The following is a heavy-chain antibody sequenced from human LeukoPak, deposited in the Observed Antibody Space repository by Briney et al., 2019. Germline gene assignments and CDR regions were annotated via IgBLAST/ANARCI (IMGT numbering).Heavy chain of an antibody. V-gene: IGHV3-21*01. CDR2: ISSRSSHI. J-gene: IGHJ6*02. CDR3: ARDGSAYDYYYYGMDV. Sequence: GGSLRLSCAASGFTLSSYTLNWVRQAPGKGLEWVSSISSRSSHIYYADPVKGRFTISRDNAKNSLYLQMNSLRGEDTAVYFCARDGSAYDYYYYGMDVWGQGTTVTVSS. D-gene: IGHD5-12*01. CDR1: GFTLSSYT.